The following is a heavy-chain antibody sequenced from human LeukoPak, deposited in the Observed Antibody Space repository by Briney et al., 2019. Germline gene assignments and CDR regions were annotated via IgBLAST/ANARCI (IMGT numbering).Heavy chain of an antibody. CDR3: AKTSGGPFDY. CDR1: GFTFSSYA. V-gene: IGHV3-23*01. CDR2: ISGSGGST. D-gene: IGHD3-16*01. Sequence: AGSLRLSCAASGFTFSSYARSWVRQAPGKGLEWLSAISGSGGSTYYADSVKGRFTISRDNSKNTLYLQMNSLRAEDTAVYYCAKTSGGPFDYWGQGTLVTVSS. J-gene: IGHJ4*02.